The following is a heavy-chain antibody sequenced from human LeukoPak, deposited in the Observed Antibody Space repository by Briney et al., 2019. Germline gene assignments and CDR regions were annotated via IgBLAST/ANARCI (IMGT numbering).Heavy chain of an antibody. CDR1: GYTFSNYA. CDR2: INPKSGGT. V-gene: IGHV1-2*02. D-gene: IGHD6-13*01. Sequence: ASVKVSCKASGYTFSNYAMNWGRQAPGQGLEWLGWINPKSGGTNSVQNFQGRVTMTRDTSMSTAYMELSRLRSDDTAVYYCARERAAAADALDYWGQGALVTVSS. CDR3: ARERAAAADALDY. J-gene: IGHJ4*02.